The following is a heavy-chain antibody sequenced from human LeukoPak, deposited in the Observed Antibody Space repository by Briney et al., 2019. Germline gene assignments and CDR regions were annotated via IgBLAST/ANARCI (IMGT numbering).Heavy chain of an antibody. D-gene: IGHD5-18*01. J-gene: IGHJ4*02. CDR3: ARDLAYSRLNY. CDR2: INPDGNKK. Sequence: GGSLRLSCAVSGLTFSSSWMDWVRQAPGKGLEWVASINPDGNKKYSADSVKGRFTISRDNAENSLYLQMNSLRVEDTAFYYCARDLAYSRLNYWGQGMLVTVSS. V-gene: IGHV3-7*01. CDR1: GLTFSSSW.